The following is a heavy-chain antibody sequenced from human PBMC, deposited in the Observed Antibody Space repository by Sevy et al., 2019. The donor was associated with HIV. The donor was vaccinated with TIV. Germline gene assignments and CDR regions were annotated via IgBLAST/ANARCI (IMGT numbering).Heavy chain of an antibody. D-gene: IGHD6-19*01. J-gene: IGHJ3*02. CDR3: ATYSSPYDAFDI. Sequence: GGSLRLSCAATGFTLSTYWMSWVRQAPGKGLEWVANIKQDGSEKYYVGSVKGRFTISRDNAKNSLYLQMNSLRAEDTAVYYCATYSSPYDAFDIWGQGTMVTVSS. CDR1: GFTLSTYW. V-gene: IGHV3-7*03. CDR2: IKQDGSEK.